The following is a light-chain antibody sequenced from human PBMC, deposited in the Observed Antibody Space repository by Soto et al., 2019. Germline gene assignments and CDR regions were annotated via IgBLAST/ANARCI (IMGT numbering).Light chain of an antibody. CDR3: QHYNNLWG. J-gene: IGKJ4*01. CDR1: QSVRSN. CDR2: GAS. V-gene: IGKV3-15*01. Sequence: EIVMTQSPATLSVSPGERVTLYCRASQSVRSNLAWYQQKPGQVPRVLIYGASTRAIGIPDRFSGSGSGTEFTLTISGLQSEDFVVYDCQHYNNLWGFGGGTKVEIK.